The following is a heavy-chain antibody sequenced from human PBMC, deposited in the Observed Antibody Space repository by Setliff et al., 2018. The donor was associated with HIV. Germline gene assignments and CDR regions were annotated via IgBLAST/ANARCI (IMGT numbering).Heavy chain of an antibody. Sequence: QTGGSLRLSCATSTFTFDSFSMTWLRQAPGKGLEWVANINQDGSEKNYLDSVKGRFAISKDFAKRSVYLQMDNLRAEDTATYYCARGLWLGTFDLWGQGTLVTVSS. V-gene: IGHV3-7*03. D-gene: IGHD6-19*01. CDR2: INQDGSEK. J-gene: IGHJ5*02. CDR3: ARGLWLGTFDL. CDR1: TFTFDSFS.